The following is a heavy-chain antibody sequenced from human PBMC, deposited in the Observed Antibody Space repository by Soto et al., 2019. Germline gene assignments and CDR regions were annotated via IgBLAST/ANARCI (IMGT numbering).Heavy chain of an antibody. Sequence: SETLSLTCTVSGGSISSGGNYWSWIRQHPGKGLEWIGYIYYIGSTYYNPSLKSRVSISVDTSKNQFSLKLSSVTAADTAVYYCARFYMVRGVMGAFDIWGQGTMVT. V-gene: IGHV4-31*03. D-gene: IGHD3-10*01. J-gene: IGHJ3*02. CDR2: IYYIGST. CDR1: GGSISSGGNY. CDR3: ARFYMVRGVMGAFDI.